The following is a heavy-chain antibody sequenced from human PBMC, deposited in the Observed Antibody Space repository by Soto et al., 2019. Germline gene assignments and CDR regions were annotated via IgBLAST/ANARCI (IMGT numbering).Heavy chain of an antibody. CDR3: ARSGAAIRSYYYYGMDV. V-gene: IGHV4-30-4*01. CDR1: GGSISSGDYY. D-gene: IGHD2-2*02. CDR2: IYYSGST. Sequence: PSETLSLTCTVSGGSISSGDYYWSWIRQPPGKGLEWIGYIYYSGSTYYNPSLKSRVTISVDTSKNQFSLKLSSVTAADTAVYYCARSGAAIRSYYYYGMDVWGQGTTVTVSS. J-gene: IGHJ6*02.